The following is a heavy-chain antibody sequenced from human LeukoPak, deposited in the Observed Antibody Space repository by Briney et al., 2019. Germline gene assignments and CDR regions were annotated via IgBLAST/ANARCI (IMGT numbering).Heavy chain of an antibody. D-gene: IGHD6-13*01. J-gene: IGHJ4*02. Sequence: SQTLSLTCTVSGGSISSGDYYWSWIRQPPGKGLEWIGYIYYSGGTYYNPSLKSRVTISVDTSKNQFSLKLSSVTAADTAVYYCARATVGIAAAGMLRGFYFDYWGQGTLVTVSS. CDR3: ARATVGIAAAGMLRGFYFDY. CDR2: IYYSGGT. CDR1: GGSISSGDYY. V-gene: IGHV4-30-4*08.